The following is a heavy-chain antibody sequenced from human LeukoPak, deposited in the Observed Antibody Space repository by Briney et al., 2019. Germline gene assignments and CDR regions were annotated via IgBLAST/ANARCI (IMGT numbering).Heavy chain of an antibody. CDR3: AKAPSGWYYYYGMDV. J-gene: IGHJ6*02. CDR1: GFTFSSYS. Sequence: AGGSLRLSCAASGFTFSSYSMNWVRQAPGKGLEWVAVVSYDAYNEDYGDSVKGRFTISRDNSKNTLYLQMNSLRAEDTAVYYCAKAPSGWYYYYGMDVWGQGTTVTVSS. CDR2: VSYDAYNE. D-gene: IGHD6-19*01. V-gene: IGHV3-30*18.